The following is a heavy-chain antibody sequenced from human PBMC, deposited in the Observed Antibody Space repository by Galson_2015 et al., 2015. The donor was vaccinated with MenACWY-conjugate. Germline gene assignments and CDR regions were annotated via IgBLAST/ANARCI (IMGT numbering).Heavy chain of an antibody. CDR2: IYYSGST. D-gene: IGHD3-3*01. J-gene: IGHJ6*02. V-gene: IGHV4-31*03. CDR1: GGSISSGGYY. Sequence: TLSLTCTVSGGSISSGGYYWSWIRQHPGKGLEWIGYIYYSGSTYYNPSLKSRVTISVDTSKNQFSLKLSSVTAADTAVYYCARELEWLLAGMDVWGQGTTVTVSS. CDR3: ARELEWLLAGMDV.